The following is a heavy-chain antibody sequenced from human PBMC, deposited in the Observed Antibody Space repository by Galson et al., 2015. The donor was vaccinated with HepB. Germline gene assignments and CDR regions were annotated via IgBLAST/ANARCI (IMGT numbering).Heavy chain of an antibody. D-gene: IGHD6-19*01. V-gene: IGHV5-51*03. J-gene: IGHJ6*02. CDR1: GYSFTSYW. CDR2: IYPGDSDT. Sequence: QSGAEVKKPGESLKISCKGSGYSFTSYWIGWVRQMPGKGLEWMGIIYPGDSDTRYSPSFQGQVTISADKSISTAYLQWSSLKASDTAMYYCAREKAVAGTLRNYYYYGMDVWGQGTTVTVSS. CDR3: AREKAVAGTLRNYYYYGMDV.